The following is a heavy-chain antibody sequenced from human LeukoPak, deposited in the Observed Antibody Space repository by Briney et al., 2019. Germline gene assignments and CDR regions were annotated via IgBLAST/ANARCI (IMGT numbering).Heavy chain of an antibody. D-gene: IGHD3-3*02. CDR3: ARARLHFWSSYYIDY. Sequence: SETLSLTCAVYGGSFSGYYWSWIRQPPGKGLEWIGEINHSGSTNYNPSLKSRVTISVDTSKNQFSLKLSSVTAADTAVYYCARARLHFWSSYYIDYWGQGTLVTVSS. CDR1: GGSFSGYY. J-gene: IGHJ4*02. V-gene: IGHV4-34*01. CDR2: INHSGST.